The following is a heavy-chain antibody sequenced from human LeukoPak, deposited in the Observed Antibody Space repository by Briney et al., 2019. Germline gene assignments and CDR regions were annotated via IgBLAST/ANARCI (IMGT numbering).Heavy chain of an antibody. V-gene: IGHV4-59*01. Sequence: PSETLSLTCTVSGASISNYYWNWTRQPPGKKLEWIGTIYYSGSTTYNPSLQSRVTISVDTSKSQFSLMMSSVTAADTAVYYCARETYTSGWFGVPMDVWGQGTTVTVSS. CDR1: GASISNYY. CDR2: IYYSGST. D-gene: IGHD6-19*01. CDR3: ARETYTSGWFGVPMDV. J-gene: IGHJ6*02.